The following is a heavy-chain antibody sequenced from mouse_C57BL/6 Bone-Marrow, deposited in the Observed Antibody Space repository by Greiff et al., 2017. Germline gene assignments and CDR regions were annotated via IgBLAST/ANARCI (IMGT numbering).Heavy chain of an antibody. CDR1: GYTFTSYG. CDR2: IYPRSGNT. V-gene: IGHV1-81*01. CDR3: ARRRTGTTWFAY. J-gene: IGHJ3*01. Sequence: QVQLKESGAELARPGASVKLSCKASGYTFTSYGISWVKQRTGQGLEWIGEIYPRSGNTYYNEKFKGKATLTADKSSSTAYMELRSLTSEDSAVYFCARRRTGTTWFAYWGQGTLVTVSA. D-gene: IGHD4-1*01.